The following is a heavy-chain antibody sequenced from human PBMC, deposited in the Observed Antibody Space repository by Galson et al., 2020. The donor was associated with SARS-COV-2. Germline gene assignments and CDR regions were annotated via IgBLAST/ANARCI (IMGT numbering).Heavy chain of an antibody. CDR1: GGSISSYY. Sequence: SETLSLTCTVSGGSISSYYWSWIRQPPGKGLEWIGYIYYSGSTNYNPSLKSRVTISVDTSKNQFSLKLSSVTAADTAVYYCARETRIYYYDSSGHHGGDAFDIWGQGTMVTVSS. D-gene: IGHD3-22*01. V-gene: IGHV4-59*13. CDR2: IYYSGST. J-gene: IGHJ3*02. CDR3: ARETRIYYYDSSGHHGGDAFDI.